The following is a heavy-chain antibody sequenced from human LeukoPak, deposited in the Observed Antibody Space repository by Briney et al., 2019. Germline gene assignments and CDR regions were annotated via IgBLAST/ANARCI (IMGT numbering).Heavy chain of an antibody. CDR2: ISFDGGNK. V-gene: IGHV3-30*18. D-gene: IGHD3-22*01. Sequence: GGSLRLSCAASGFTFSSYGMHWVRQAPGKGLEWVAVISFDGGNKYYADSVKGRFTISRDNSKNTVYLQMNSLRAEDTAVYYCAKGEVYYDKADAFDIWGQGTMVTVSS. CDR1: GFTFSSYG. J-gene: IGHJ3*02. CDR3: AKGEVYYDKADAFDI.